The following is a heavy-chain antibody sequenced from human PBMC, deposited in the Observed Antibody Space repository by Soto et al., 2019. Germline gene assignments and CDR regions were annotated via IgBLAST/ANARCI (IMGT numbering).Heavy chain of an antibody. V-gene: IGHV4-31*03. Sequence: QVQLQESGPGLVKPSQTLSLTCTVSGGSISSGGYYWSWIRQHPGKGLEWIGYIYYSGSTYYNPSLKSRVTISVDTSKNRFSLKLSSVTAADTAVYYCARGLMITFGGRTGRIDYWGQGTLVTVSS. CDR3: ARGLMITFGGRTGRIDY. CDR1: GGSISSGGYY. J-gene: IGHJ4*02. CDR2: IYYSGST. D-gene: IGHD3-16*01.